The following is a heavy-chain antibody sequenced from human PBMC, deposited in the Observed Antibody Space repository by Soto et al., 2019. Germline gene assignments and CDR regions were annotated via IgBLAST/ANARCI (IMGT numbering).Heavy chain of an antibody. J-gene: IGHJ4*01. CDR2: ISAYNGNT. D-gene: IGHD3-3*01. CDR3: ARGVATIFGGVIIRYFAY. Sequence: QGLEWMGWISAYNGNTNYAQKLQGRVTMTTDTSTSTAYMELRSLRSDDTAVYYCARGVATIFGGVIIRYFAYWGHGTLVTVSS. V-gene: IGHV1-18*01.